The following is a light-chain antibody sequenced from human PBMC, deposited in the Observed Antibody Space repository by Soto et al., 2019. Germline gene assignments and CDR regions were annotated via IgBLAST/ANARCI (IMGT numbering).Light chain of an antibody. Sequence: QSALTQAASVSGSPGQSITISCTGTSSDIGGYDYVSWYQQHPGRAPKLMIYEVSNRPSGVSNRFSGSKSGNTASLTISGLQAEYEADYYCSSFRSGSTLYVFGTGTKVTVL. CDR3: SSFRSGSTLYV. CDR2: EVS. V-gene: IGLV2-14*03. CDR1: SSDIGGYDY. J-gene: IGLJ1*01.